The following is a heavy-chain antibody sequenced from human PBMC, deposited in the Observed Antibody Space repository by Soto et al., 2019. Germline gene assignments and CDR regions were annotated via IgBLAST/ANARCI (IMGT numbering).Heavy chain of an antibody. D-gene: IGHD1-26*01. CDR2: INPKTAAT. CDR3: ARIKWGLDYYSGMDV. Sequence: QVQPVQSGAEVKKSGASVKVSCKASGYTFSDYFIQWLRQAPGQGLEWVAWINPKTAATNYAKKFQDRVTLTSDTSFSTAYVELTRLRPDDTAVYYCARIKWGLDYYSGMDVWGQGTAVTVSS. J-gene: IGHJ6*02. V-gene: IGHV1-2*02. CDR1: GYTFSDYF.